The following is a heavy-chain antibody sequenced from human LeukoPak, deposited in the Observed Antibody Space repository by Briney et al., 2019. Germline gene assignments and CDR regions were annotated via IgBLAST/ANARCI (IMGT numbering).Heavy chain of an antibody. V-gene: IGHV3-23*01. CDR3: AKDSGYCSSTSCRLDY. Sequence: GGSLRLSCAASGFTFVGCAVSWVRQAPGKGLEWVSAISGSGGSTYYADSVKGRFTISRDNSKNTLYLQMNSLRAEDTAVYYCAKDSGYCSSTSCRLDYWGQGTLVTVSS. D-gene: IGHD2-2*01. CDR2: ISGSGGST. CDR1: GFTFVGCA. J-gene: IGHJ4*02.